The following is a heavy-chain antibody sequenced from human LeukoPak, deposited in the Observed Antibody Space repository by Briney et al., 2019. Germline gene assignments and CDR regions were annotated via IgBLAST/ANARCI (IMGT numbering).Heavy chain of an antibody. Sequence: GGSLRLSCAASGFTFSSYGMHWVRQAPGKGLEWVAFIRYDGSNKYYADSVKGRFTISRDNSKNTLYLQMNSLRAEDTAVYYCAKWFGESFTHNWFDPWGQGTLVTVSS. CDR3: AKWFGESFTHNWFDP. D-gene: IGHD3-10*01. CDR2: IRYDGSNK. J-gene: IGHJ5*02. V-gene: IGHV3-30*02. CDR1: GFTFSSYG.